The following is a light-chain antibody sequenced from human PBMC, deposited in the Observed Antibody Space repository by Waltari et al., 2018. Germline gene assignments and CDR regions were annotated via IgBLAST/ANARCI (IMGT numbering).Light chain of an antibody. Sequence: EIMLTQSPGTLPLSPGERATLSCRASQSLSKFLAWYQQKPGQAPRLLIYDASTRATGIPDRFSGSGSGTDFSLTINRLEPEDIAVYYCQKYGSLPATFGQGTKVEIK. CDR2: DAS. CDR1: QSLSKF. CDR3: QKYGSLPAT. J-gene: IGKJ1*01. V-gene: IGKV3-20*01.